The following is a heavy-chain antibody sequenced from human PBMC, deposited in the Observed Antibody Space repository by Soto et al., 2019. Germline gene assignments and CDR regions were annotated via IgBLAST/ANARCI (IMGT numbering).Heavy chain of an antibody. CDR1: GYTFTSYN. Sequence: ASVKVSCKASGYTFTSYNMHWVRQAPGLGLEWMGIINPSGGSTSYAQKFQGRVTMTRDTSTSTVYMELSSLRSEDTAVYYCARDHGSWYIDYWGQGTLVTVSS. D-gene: IGHD6-13*01. CDR2: INPSGGST. CDR3: ARDHGSWYIDY. J-gene: IGHJ4*02. V-gene: IGHV1-46*01.